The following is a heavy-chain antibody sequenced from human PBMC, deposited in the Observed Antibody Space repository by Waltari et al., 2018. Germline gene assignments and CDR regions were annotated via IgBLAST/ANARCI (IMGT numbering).Heavy chain of an antibody. CDR3: ARGMVYARTIDY. J-gene: IGHJ4*02. Sequence: EVQLVETGGGLIQPGGSLRLSCAASGFHVSSNYMSWARQAPGKGLEWFSVIYSGGSTYYADSLNGRFTISRDNSKNTLYLQMNSLRAEDTAVYYCARGMVYARTIDYWGQGTLVTVSS. CDR1: GFHVSSNY. D-gene: IGHD2-8*01. V-gene: IGHV3-53*02. CDR2: IYSGGST.